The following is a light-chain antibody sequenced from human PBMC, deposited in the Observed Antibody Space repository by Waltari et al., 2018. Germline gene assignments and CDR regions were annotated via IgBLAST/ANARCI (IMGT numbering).Light chain of an antibody. CDR3: QQYNSYWT. CDR2: KAS. V-gene: IGKV1-5*03. Sequence: DIQMTQSPSTLSASVGDRVTITCRASQSISSWLHWFQQKPGKAPKVLIYKASSLESGVPSRFSGSGSGTEFTLTISCLQPDDFATYYCQQYNSYWTFGQGTKVEIK. CDR1: QSISSW. J-gene: IGKJ1*01.